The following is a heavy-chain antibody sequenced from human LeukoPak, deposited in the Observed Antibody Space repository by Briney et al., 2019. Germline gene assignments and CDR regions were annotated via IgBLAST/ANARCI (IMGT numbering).Heavy chain of an antibody. J-gene: IGHJ4*02. V-gene: IGHV3-7*01. Sequence: TGGSLRLSCAASRFTFGSYWMSWVRQAPGKGLEWVANIKQDGSEKYYVDSVKGRFTISRDNAKNSLYLQMDSLGAEDTAVYYCARRYFDYWGQGTLVTVSS. CDR1: RFTFGSYW. CDR2: IKQDGSEK. CDR3: ARRYFDY.